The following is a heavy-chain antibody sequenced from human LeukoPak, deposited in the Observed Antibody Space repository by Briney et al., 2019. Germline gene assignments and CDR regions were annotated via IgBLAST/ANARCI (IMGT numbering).Heavy chain of an antibody. V-gene: IGHV4-31*03. D-gene: IGHD5-24*01. J-gene: IGHJ4*02. Sequence: KSSKTLSLTCTVSGGSISSGGYYWSWIRQHPGKGLEWIGYIYYSGSTYYNPSLKSRVTISVDTSKNQFSLKLSSVTAADTAVYYCARVRDGYNPNFDYWGQGTLVTVSS. CDR3: ARVRDGYNPNFDY. CDR2: IYYSGST. CDR1: GGSISSGGYY.